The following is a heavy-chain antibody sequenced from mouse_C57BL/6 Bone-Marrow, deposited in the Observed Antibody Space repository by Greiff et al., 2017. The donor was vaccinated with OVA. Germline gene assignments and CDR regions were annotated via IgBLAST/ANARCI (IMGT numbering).Heavy chain of an antibody. J-gene: IGHJ2*01. CDR1: GYTFTSYW. Sequence: VQLQQPGAELVRPGTSVKLSCKASGYTFTSYWMHWVKQRPGQGLEWIGVIDPSDSYTNYNQKFKGKATLTVDTSSSTAYMQLSSLTSEDSAVYYCARGTTVVDYWGQGTTLTVSS. CDR2: IDPSDSYT. D-gene: IGHD1-1*01. CDR3: ARGTTVVDY. V-gene: IGHV1-59*01.